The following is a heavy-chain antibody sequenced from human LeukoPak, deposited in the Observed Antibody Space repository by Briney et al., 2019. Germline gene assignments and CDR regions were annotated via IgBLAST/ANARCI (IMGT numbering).Heavy chain of an antibody. CDR3: ARTRSHDLLTGYHS. CDR2: FHPGDSDT. V-gene: IGHV5-51*01. D-gene: IGHD3-9*01. CDR1: GYRFISYW. Sequence: GKSLKISCKGSGYRFISYWIVWVRQMPGKGREWMGVFHPGDSDTRYTPSFQGQVSFSADTSIDTAYLQWSSLQTSDSSMYYCARTRSHDLLTGYHSWGQGTLVTVSS. J-gene: IGHJ5*02.